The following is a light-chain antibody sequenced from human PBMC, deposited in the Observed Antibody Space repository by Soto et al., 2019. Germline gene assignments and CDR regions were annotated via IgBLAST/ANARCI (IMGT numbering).Light chain of an antibody. V-gene: IGLV2-14*01. CDR3: SSYTSSSYLV. CDR1: GRDVGGYNY. J-gene: IGLJ3*02. CDR2: EVS. Sequence: QSALTQPASVSGSPGQSVTISCTGTGRDVGGYNYVSWYQQHPGKAPKLMIYEVSNRPSGVSNRFSASKSGNTASLTISGLQTEDEAYYYCSSYTSSSYLVFGGGTKVTVL.